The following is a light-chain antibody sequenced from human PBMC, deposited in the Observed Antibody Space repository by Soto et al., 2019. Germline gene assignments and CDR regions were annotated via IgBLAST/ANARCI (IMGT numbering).Light chain of an antibody. CDR2: DAS. CDR3: QQRYSWPIT. Sequence: DIVLTQSPVTLSLSAGETATLSCGASQDIGTEFAWYQQRPGQPPRLLIADASHRATGIPARFSGRGFGTDVTLTISTLEPEDSAIYFCQQRYSWPITFGQGTRLEIK. V-gene: IGKV3D-11*01. J-gene: IGKJ5*01. CDR1: QDIGTE.